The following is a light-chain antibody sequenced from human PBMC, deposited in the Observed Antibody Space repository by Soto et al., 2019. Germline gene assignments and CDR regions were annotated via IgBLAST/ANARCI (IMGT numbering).Light chain of an antibody. CDR1: NSDIGGYNY. Sequence: QSALTQPASVSGSPGQSITISCTGTNSDIGGYNYVSWYQHHPGKAPKLMIYDVSNRPSGVSDRFSGSKSGNTASLTISGLQPEDEADYYCSLYTRSSTTAFGTGNQLTVL. CDR3: SLYTRSSTTA. V-gene: IGLV2-14*03. CDR2: DVS. J-gene: IGLJ1*01.